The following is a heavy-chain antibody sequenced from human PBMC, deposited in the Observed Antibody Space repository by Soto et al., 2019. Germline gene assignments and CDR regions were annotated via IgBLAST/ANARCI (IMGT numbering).Heavy chain of an antibody. CDR1: GFTFSTST. V-gene: IGHV3-21*01. CDR2: ISSTSTYT. J-gene: IGHJ4*02. Sequence: GGSLRLSCAASGFTFSTSTMNWVRQAPGQGLEWLSSISSTSTYTYYAASVRGRLTISRDNAKNSLYLQMNSLTAEDTAVYYCARVGSPGYCSGGFCPPPDYWGQGTLVTVSS. D-gene: IGHD2-15*01. CDR3: ARVGSPGYCSGGFCPPPDY.